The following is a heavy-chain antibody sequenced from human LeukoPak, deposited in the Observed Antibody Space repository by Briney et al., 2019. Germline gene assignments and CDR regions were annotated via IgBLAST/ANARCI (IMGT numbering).Heavy chain of an antibody. J-gene: IGHJ3*01. Sequence: ASVKLSCKGSGYNFSVYYMHWVRQAPGQGLEWMGWMDPNSGDTIYAPKFQGRVSMTRDTSITTAYMELSSLTFGDSAIYYCAAKGGLTPNTLAMWGHGAMVSVSS. D-gene: IGHD2-15*01. CDR3: AAKGGLTPNTLAM. CDR2: MDPNSGDT. V-gene: IGHV1-2*02. CDR1: GYNFSVYY.